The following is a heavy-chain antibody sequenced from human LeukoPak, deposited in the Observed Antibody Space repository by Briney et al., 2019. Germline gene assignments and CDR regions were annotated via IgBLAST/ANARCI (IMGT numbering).Heavy chain of an antibody. D-gene: IGHD7-27*01. CDR1: GFSFSRYS. J-gene: IGHJ4*02. V-gene: IGHV3-7*01. CDR2: IKQDGSVK. CDR3: ARDTGPSPPPKGFDY. Sequence: QPGGSLKLSCAASGFSFSRYSMSWVRQAPGKGLEWVANIKQDGSVKYYVDSVKGRFTISRDNAKNSLYLQMNSLRAEDTAVYYCARDTGPSPPPKGFDYWGQGTLVTVSS.